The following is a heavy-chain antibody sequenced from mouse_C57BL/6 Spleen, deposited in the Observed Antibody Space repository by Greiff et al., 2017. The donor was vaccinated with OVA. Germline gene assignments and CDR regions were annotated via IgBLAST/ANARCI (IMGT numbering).Heavy chain of an antibody. D-gene: IGHD2-3*01. CDR2: IDPETGGT. Sequence: QVQLQQSGAELVRPGASVTLSCKASGYTFTDYEMHWVKQTPVHGLEWIGAIDPETGGTAYNQKFKGKAILTADKSSSTAYMELRSLTSGDSAVYYCTRDGPRGWGQGTTLTVSS. J-gene: IGHJ2*01. CDR3: TRDGPRG. V-gene: IGHV1-15*01. CDR1: GYTFTDYE.